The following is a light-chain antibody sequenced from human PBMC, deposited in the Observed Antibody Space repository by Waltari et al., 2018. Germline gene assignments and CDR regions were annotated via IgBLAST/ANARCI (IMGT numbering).Light chain of an antibody. CDR1: TSNIGRNY. CDR3: ATWDGSLTAWV. J-gene: IGLJ3*02. V-gene: IGLV1-47*01. CDR2: RNN. Sequence: QSVLTHPPSASGTPGQRVTISCSGSTSNIGRNYVYWYQQFPGTAPKLLVYRNNERPSGDPDRISGSKSGTSASLAISGLRSEDEADYYCATWDGSLTAWVFGGGTKVTVL.